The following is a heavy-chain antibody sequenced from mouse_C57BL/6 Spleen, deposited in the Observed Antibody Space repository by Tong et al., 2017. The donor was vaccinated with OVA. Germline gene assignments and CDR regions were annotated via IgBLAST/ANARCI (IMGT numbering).Heavy chain of an antibody. CDR3: AKNRDYAMDY. J-gene: IGHJ4*01. V-gene: IGHV2-9*01. CDR1: GISLTSYG. D-gene: IGHD2-14*01. CDR2: ILGGGST. Sequence: VQLQESGPGLVAPSQRLSITCTVSGISLTSYGVSWVRQPPGKGLEWVGVILGGGSTNYNSDLMGRLSISKDNSKSQVFLKMNSLQTEDTAMYYCAKNRDYAMDYWGQGTSVTVSS.